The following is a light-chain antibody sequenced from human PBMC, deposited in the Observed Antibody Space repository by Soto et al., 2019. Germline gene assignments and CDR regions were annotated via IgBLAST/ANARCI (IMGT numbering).Light chain of an antibody. Sequence: GGRATLSCRASQTISGTLAWYQQKPGQAPRLLIHGASTRAPGFPARFSGSGSGTDFTLTISCLHSGNFAHSNCRPDLDIPSEFG. CDR3: RPDLDIPSE. CDR1: QTISGT. V-gene: IGKV3-15*01. J-gene: IGKJ1*01. CDR2: GAS.